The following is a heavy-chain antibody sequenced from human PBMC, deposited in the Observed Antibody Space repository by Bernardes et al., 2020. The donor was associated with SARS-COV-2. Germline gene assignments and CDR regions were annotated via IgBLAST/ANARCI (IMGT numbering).Heavy chain of an antibody. CDR3: ARDSSSSGRYYYYYGMDV. J-gene: IGHJ6*02. Sequence: ETLSLTCTVSGGSISSYYWSWIRQPAGKGLEWIGRIYTSGSTNYNPSLKSRVTMSVDTSKNQFSLKLSSVTAADTAVYYCARDSSSSGRYYYYYGMDVWGQGTTVTVSS. D-gene: IGHD6-6*01. V-gene: IGHV4-4*07. CDR2: IYTSGST. CDR1: GGSISSYY.